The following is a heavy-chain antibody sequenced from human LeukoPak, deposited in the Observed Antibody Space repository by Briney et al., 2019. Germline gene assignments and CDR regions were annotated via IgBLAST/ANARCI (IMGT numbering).Heavy chain of an antibody. Sequence: ASVKVSCKASGYTFTSYGISWVRQAPGQGLEWMGWISAYNGNTNYAQKLQGRVTMTTDTSTSTAYMELRSLRSDDTAVYYCARDDLGDIVVVPAAINDYYYGMDVWGQGTTVTVSS. CDR1: GYTFTSYG. J-gene: IGHJ6*02. CDR2: ISAYNGNT. V-gene: IGHV1-18*01. D-gene: IGHD2-2*01. CDR3: ARDDLGDIVVVPAAINDYYYGMDV.